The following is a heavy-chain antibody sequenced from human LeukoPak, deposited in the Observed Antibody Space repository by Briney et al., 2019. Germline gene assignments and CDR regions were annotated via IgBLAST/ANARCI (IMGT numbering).Heavy chain of an antibody. CDR2: IKHDGREK. D-gene: IGHD6-19*01. J-gene: IGHJ3*02. V-gene: IGHV3-7*01. CDR1: GFTFETYW. CDR3: AKEQWPYGFDI. Sequence: GGSLRLSCVASGFTFETYWMSWVRQAPGKGLEWLANIKHDGREKYYVDSVKGRFVISRDNSKNTLFLQMNSLRPEDTAVFYCAKEQWPYGFDIWGQGTMVTVSS.